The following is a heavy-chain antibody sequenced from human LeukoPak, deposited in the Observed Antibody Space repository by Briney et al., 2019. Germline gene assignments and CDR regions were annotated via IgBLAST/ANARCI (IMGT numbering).Heavy chain of an antibody. J-gene: IGHJ4*02. Sequence: GRSLSLSCAASGFTFSSYGMHWVGPAPGKGVEWVAVISYDGSNKYYADSVKGRFTISRDNSKNTLYLQMNSLRAEDTAVYYCAKGSWTVDYWGQGTLVTVSS. CDR1: GFTFSSYG. CDR2: ISYDGSNK. CDR3: AKGSWTVDY. V-gene: IGHV3-30*18. D-gene: IGHD3-10*01.